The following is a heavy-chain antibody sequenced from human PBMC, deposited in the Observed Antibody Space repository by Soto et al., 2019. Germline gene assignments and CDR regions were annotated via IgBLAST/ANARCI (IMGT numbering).Heavy chain of an antibody. V-gene: IGHV4-34*01. CDR2: INHSGST. CDR1: GGSFSGYY. J-gene: IGHJ5*02. D-gene: IGHD3-3*01. Sequence: SETLSLTCAVYGGSFSGYYWSWIRQPPGKGLEWIGEINHSGSTNYNPSLKSRVTISVDTSKNQFSLKLSSVTAADTAVYYCARGFPLYDFWRCHYQLLDWFDPWGQGTLVTVSS. CDR3: ARGFPLYDFWRCHYQLLDWFDP.